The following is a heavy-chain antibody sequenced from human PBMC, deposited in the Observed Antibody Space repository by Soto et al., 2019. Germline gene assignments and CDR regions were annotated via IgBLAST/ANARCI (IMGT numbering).Heavy chain of an antibody. V-gene: IGHV1-2*02. Sequence: SLKVSFNTSGYTFTGHYIHWVRQAPQQGPEWVGEIVPESGATRYAQKFRGRVTMTMDTSITTVYMELKNLSPEDTAVYYCASKREIVLWGQGTLVTVSS. J-gene: IGHJ4*02. D-gene: IGHD2-2*01. CDR3: ASKREIVL. CDR1: GYTFTGHY. CDR2: IVPESGAT.